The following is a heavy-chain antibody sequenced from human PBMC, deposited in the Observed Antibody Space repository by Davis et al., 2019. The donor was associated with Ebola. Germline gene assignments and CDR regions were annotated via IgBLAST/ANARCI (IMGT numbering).Heavy chain of an antibody. CDR2: ISFDGNNK. CDR1: GFTFSTYA. CDR3: AKDTSNVWFNV. V-gene: IGHV3-30-3*01. J-gene: IGHJ3*01. Sequence: GESLKISCAASGFTFSTYAMHWVRQAPGKGLEWVAIISFDGNNKYYADSVKGRFTISRDNSKNTLHLQMNSLRVEDTAIYYCAKDTSNVWFNVWGQGTTVTVSS. D-gene: IGHD6-19*01.